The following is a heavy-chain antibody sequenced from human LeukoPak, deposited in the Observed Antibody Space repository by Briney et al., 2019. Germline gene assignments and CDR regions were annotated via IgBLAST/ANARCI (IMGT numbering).Heavy chain of an antibody. Sequence: GGSLRLSCAASGFTFSSYGMHWVRQAPGKGLEWVAFIRYDGSNKYYADSVKGRFTISRDNSKNTLYLQMNSLRAEDTAVYYCARADYDYVWGSYRYGLDYWGQGTLVTVSS. CDR3: ARADYDYVWGSYRYGLDY. J-gene: IGHJ4*02. V-gene: IGHV3-30*02. CDR2: IRYDGSNK. CDR1: GFTFSSYG. D-gene: IGHD3-16*02.